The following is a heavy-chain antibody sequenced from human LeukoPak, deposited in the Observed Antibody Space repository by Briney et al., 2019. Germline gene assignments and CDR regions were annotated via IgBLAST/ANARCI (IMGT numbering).Heavy chain of an antibody. Sequence: NPSETLSLTCTVSGGSISSSSYYWGWIRQPPGKGVEWIGSIDYSGSTYYNPSLKSRVTISVDTSKNQFSLKLSSVTAADTAVYYCARQDRSVTMIVSFWFDPWGQGTPVTVSS. V-gene: IGHV4-39*01. CDR2: IDYSGST. CDR3: ARQDRSVTMIVSFWFDP. CDR1: GGSISSSSYY. J-gene: IGHJ5*02. D-gene: IGHD3-22*01.